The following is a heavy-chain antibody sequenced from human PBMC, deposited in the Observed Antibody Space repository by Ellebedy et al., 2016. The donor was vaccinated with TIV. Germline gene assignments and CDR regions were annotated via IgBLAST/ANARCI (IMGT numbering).Heavy chain of an antibody. D-gene: IGHD1-20*01. J-gene: IGHJ5*01. CDR2: ISSSSSYI. V-gene: IGHV3-21*01. Sequence: GESLKISCAASGFTFSSYSMNWVRQAPGKGLEWVSSISSSSSYIYYADSVKGRFTISRDNAKNSLYLQMNSLRADDTAVFYCARFAYNYGMDSWGQGTLVTVSS. CDR3: ARFAYNYGMDS. CDR1: GFTFSSYS.